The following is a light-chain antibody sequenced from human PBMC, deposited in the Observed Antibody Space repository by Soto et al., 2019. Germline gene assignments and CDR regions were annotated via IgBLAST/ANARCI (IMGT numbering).Light chain of an antibody. CDR1: QSVSSSY. Sequence: EIVLTESPGTLSLSPGERATLSCRASQSVSSSYLAWYQQKPGQAPRLLIYGASSRATGIPDRFSGSGSGTDFTLTINSLQSEDFAVYYCQRYNDWPLTFGQGTKVDI. V-gene: IGKV3-20*01. CDR2: GAS. CDR3: QRYNDWPLT. J-gene: IGKJ4*01.